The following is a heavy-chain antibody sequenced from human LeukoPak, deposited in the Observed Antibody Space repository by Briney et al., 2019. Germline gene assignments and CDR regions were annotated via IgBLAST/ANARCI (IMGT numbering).Heavy chain of an antibody. CDR1: GYTFVNYG. CDR3: ARGVVVVALDY. V-gene: IGHV1-18*01. CDR2: ISTYNGNT. D-gene: IGHD2-15*01. J-gene: IGHJ4*02. Sequence: ASVKVSCKASGYTFVNYGINWVRQAPGQGLEWMGWISTYNGNTVHAEKFQDRLTMTTDTSTTTGYMELRGLTSDDTALYYCARGVVVVALDYWGQGTLVTVSS.